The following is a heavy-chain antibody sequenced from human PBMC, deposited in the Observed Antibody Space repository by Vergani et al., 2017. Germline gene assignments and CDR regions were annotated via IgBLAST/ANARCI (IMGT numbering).Heavy chain of an antibody. V-gene: IGHV4-59*01. CDR1: GGSISSYY. Sequence: QVQLQESGPGLVKPSETLSLTCTVSGGSISSYYWSWIRQPPGKGLEWIGYIYYSGSTNYNPSLKSRVTISVDTSKNQFSLKLSSVTAADTAVYYCASSSLVAMGAFDIWGQGTMVTVSS. D-gene: IGHD5-12*01. J-gene: IGHJ3*02. CDR2: IYYSGST. CDR3: ASSSLVAMGAFDI.